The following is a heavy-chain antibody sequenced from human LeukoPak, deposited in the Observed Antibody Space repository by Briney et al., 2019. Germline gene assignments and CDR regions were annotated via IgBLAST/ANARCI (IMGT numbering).Heavy chain of an antibody. D-gene: IGHD3-3*01. Sequence: QTGGSLRLSCAASGFTFSDHYMDWVRQAPGKGLEWVGRTRNKANSYTTEYAASVKGRFTISRDDSKNSLYLQMNSLKTEDTAVYYCARATQNYDFWSGSPPGPLDVWGQGTTVTVSS. J-gene: IGHJ6*02. CDR2: TRNKANSYTT. V-gene: IGHV3-72*01. CDR3: ARATQNYDFWSGSPPGPLDV. CDR1: GFTFSDHY.